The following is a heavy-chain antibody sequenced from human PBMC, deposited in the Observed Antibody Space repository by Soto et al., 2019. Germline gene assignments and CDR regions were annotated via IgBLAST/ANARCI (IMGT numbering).Heavy chain of an antibody. CDR1: GYTFISHD. CDR3: ARGRYAIRGAFIIGELDY. V-gene: IGHV1-8*01. Sequence: QVQLVQSGAGVKMPGASVRVSCKASGYTFISHDISWVRQATGQGLEWMGWMNPIRGNTGYGQKFQGRVTMTSNTSTSTAYMELSSLRSDDTAVYFCARGRYAIRGAFIIGELDYWGQGSLVIVSS. J-gene: IGHJ4*02. D-gene: IGHD3-10*01. CDR2: MNPIRGNT.